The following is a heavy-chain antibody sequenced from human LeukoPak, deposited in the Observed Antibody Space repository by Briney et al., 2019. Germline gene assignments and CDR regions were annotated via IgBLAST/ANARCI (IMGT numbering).Heavy chain of an antibody. CDR3: ARGHVQRWLRGAGVFDL. CDR1: GVSINIGDYY. CDR2: IYSSGTT. Sequence: SETLSLTCPFSGVSINIGDYYCGWIRQTPERGLERIGYIYSSGTTYYNPSVNRRVSMSIDTTQTQFSLTLTSVTVAATPPYFCARGHVQRWLRGAGVFDLWGPGTMVTVSS. J-gene: IGHJ3*01. V-gene: IGHV4-30-4*01. D-gene: IGHD4-23*01.